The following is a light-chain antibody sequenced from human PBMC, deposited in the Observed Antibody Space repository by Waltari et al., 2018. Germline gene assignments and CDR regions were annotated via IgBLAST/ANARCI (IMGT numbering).Light chain of an antibody. CDR2: ASS. J-gene: IGKJ1*01. CDR3: QQTYNTRT. V-gene: IGKV1-39*01. Sequence: DIQMTQSPPSLSASVGDSVTISCRSSQSISTYLNWYQQKPGKAPNLLIYASSNLQNGVPSRFSGSGSGTDFTLTISSLQPEDSATYYCQQTYNTRTFGQGTKVEIK. CDR1: QSISTY.